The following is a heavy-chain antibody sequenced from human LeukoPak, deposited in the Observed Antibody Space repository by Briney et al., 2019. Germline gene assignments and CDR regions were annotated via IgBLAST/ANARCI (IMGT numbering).Heavy chain of an antibody. CDR3: ARGRWRSLDY. CDR1: GGSISSGGYS. Sequence: SETLSLTCAVSGGSISSGGYSWSWIRQPPGKGLEWIGYIYHSGSTYYNPSLKSRVTISVDRSKNQFSLKLSSVTAADTAVYYYARGRWRSLDYWGQGTLVTVSS. V-gene: IGHV4-30-2*01. CDR2: IYHSGST. D-gene: IGHD2-21*01. J-gene: IGHJ4*02.